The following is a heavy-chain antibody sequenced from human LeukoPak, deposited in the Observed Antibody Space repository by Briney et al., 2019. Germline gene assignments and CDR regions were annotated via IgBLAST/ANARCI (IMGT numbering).Heavy chain of an antibody. V-gene: IGHV3-74*01. Sequence: PGGSLRLSCAASGFTFRSYWMHWVRQASGKGLVWIPRINTDGSNTDYADSVKGRFTISRDDAKNTLYLQMSSLRVEDTAVYYCARLSGNNQNYFDFLSQGTLVTVSS. D-gene: IGHD1-26*01. CDR3: ARLSGNNQNYFDF. CDR1: GFTFRSYW. J-gene: IGHJ4*02. CDR2: INTDGSNT.